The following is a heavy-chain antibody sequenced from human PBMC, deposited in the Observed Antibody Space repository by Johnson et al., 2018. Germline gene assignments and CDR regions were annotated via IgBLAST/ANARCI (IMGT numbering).Heavy chain of an antibody. D-gene: IGHD6-13*01. J-gene: IGHJ6*03. Sequence: EVQLLESGGGLVQPGGSLRLSCAVSGFTFSSYWMSWVRQAPGKGLEWVSYISSRGSTIYYADSVKGRFTIPQDNAKNSLYLQMNSLRAEDTAVYYCTTNSKESSSWYQYYYYMDVWGKGTTVTVSS. V-gene: IGHV3-48*04. CDR3: TTNSKESSSWYQYYYYMDV. CDR1: GFTFSSYW. CDR2: ISSRGSTI.